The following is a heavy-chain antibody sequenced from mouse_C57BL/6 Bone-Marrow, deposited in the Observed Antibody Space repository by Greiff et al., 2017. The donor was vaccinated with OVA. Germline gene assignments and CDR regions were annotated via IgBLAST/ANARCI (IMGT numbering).Heavy chain of an antibody. CDR1: GFNIKNTY. CDR3: ARFDYDGSPYFDY. J-gene: IGHJ2*01. Sequence: EVQLQQSVAELVRPGASVKLSCTASGFNIKNTYMHWVKQRPEQGLEWIGRIDPANGNTKYATKFPGKATITADTSSNTACLQLSSLTSEDTAIYYCARFDYDGSPYFDYWGQGTTLTVSS. CDR2: IDPANGNT. D-gene: IGHD2-4*01. V-gene: IGHV14-3*01.